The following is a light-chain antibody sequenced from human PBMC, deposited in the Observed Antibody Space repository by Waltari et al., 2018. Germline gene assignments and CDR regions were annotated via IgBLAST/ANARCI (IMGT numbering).Light chain of an antibody. CDR2: AAS. Sequence: VVLTHSPATLSVSPGDTATPPCRASQSVSTNLAWYQQKPGQAPRLLIFAASTRATGVPVRFSGSGSGTEFTLSISSLQSEDFAVYYCHQYDKWPPRYTFGPGTRLDIK. J-gene: IGKJ2*01. V-gene: IGKV3-15*01. CDR1: QSVSTN. CDR3: HQYDKWPPRYT.